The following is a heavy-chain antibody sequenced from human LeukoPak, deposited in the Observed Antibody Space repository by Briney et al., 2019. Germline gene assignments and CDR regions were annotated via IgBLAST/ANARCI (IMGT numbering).Heavy chain of an antibody. CDR3: ARDGQIDYFDY. D-gene: IGHD3-22*01. V-gene: IGHV4-38-2*02. Sequence: SETLSLTCTVSGYSISSGYYWGWIRQPPGKGLEWIGSIYYSGNTYYNPSLKSRVTISVDTSKNQFSLKLSSVTAADTAVYYCARDGQIDYFDYWGQGTLVTVSS. CDR2: IYYSGNT. CDR1: GYSISSGYY. J-gene: IGHJ4*02.